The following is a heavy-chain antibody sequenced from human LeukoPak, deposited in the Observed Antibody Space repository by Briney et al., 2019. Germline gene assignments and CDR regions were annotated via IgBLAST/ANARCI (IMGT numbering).Heavy chain of an antibody. J-gene: IGHJ4*02. CDR2: INPNSGGT. Sequence: ASVKVSCKASGYTFTSYAMNWVRQAPGQGLEWMGWINPNSGGTNYAQKFQGRVTMTRDTSISTAYMELSRLRSDDTAVYYCARDSAVAGNYWGQGTLVTVSS. D-gene: IGHD6-19*01. CDR1: GYTFTSYA. V-gene: IGHV1-2*02. CDR3: ARDSAVAGNY.